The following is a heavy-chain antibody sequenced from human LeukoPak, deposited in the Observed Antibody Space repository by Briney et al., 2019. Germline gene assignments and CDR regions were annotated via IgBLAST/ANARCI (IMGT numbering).Heavy chain of an antibody. V-gene: IGHV4-59*08. J-gene: IGHJ4*02. CDR2: VYYSGST. CDR3: ARASYSYDINGWVPFDY. D-gene: IGHD3-22*01. Sequence: SETLSLTCTVSGGSISRYYWSWIRQPPGKGLEWIGYVYYSGSTNYNPSLKSRVTISVDTSKNQFSLRLSSVTAADTAVYYCARASYSYDINGWVPFDYWGQGTPVTVSS. CDR1: GGSISRYY.